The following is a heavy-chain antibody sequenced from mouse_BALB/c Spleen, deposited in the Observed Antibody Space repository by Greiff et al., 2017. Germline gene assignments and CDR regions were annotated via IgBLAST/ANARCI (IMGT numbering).Heavy chain of an antibody. V-gene: IGHV5-12-2*01. J-gene: IGHJ4*01. CDR1: GFTFSSYT. D-gene: IGHD2-3*01. CDR2: ISNGGGCT. Sequence: EVMVVESGGGLVQPGGSLKLSCAASGFTFSSYTMSWVRQTPEKRLEWVAYISNGGGCTYYPDTVKGRFTISRDNAKNTLYLQMSSLKSEDTAMYYCARHDDGSYHYYAMDYWGQGTSVTVSS. CDR3: ARHDDGSYHYYAMDY.